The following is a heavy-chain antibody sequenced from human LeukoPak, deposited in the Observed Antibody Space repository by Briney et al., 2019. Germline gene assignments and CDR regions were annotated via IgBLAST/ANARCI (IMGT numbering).Heavy chain of an antibody. Sequence: PGGSLRLSCAASGFTFSSYWMSWVRQAPGKGLEWVANIKQDGSEKYYVDSVKGRFTISRDNAKNSLYLQMNSLRAEDTAVYCCARDRVRYFDWLLSDDYYFDYWGQGTLVTVSS. CDR3: ARDRVRYFDWLLSDDYYFDY. CDR2: IKQDGSEK. D-gene: IGHD3-9*01. J-gene: IGHJ4*02. CDR1: GFTFSSYW. V-gene: IGHV3-7*01.